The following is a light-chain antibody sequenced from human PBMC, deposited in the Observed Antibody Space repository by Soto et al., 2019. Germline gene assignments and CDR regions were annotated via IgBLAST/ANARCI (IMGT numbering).Light chain of an antibody. V-gene: IGKV1-8*01. CDR1: QGISSY. CDR2: SAS. Sequence: AIRMTQSPSSFSASTGDRVTITCRASQGISSYLAWYQQKPGKAPKLLIYSASTLHSGVPSRFSGSGSGTDFTLTISSLQPEDFATYYCQQVDSYPRTFGPGTTVEI. J-gene: IGKJ3*01. CDR3: QQVDSYPRT.